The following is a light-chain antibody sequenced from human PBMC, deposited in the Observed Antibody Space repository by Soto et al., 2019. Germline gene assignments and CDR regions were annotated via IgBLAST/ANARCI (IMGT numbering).Light chain of an antibody. CDR3: SSYSSKTPPYV. V-gene: IGLV2-14*01. CDR2: EVT. CDR1: SSDVGGYNY. J-gene: IGLJ1*01. Sequence: QSVLAQSASVSGSPGQSITISCTGGSSDVGGYNYVSWYQQHPGRAPRLLILEVTNRPSGVPDRFSGSKSGNTASLIIRGLQAEDEADYFCSSYSSKTPPYVFGTGTKVTVL.